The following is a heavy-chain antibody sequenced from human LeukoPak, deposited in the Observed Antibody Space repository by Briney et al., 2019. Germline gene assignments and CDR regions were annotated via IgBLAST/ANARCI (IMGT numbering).Heavy chain of an antibody. J-gene: IGHJ3*02. V-gene: IGHV3-64*01. CDR2: ITSNGGST. CDR3: AIDSSGYSRLLLAFDI. Sequence: GGSLRLSCAASGFTFSNYAMHWVRQAPGKGLEYVSAITSNGGSTYYANSVKGRFTISRDNSKNTLYLQMGSLRADDTAVYYCAIDSSGYSRLLLAFDIWGQGTMVTVSS. D-gene: IGHD3-22*01. CDR1: GFTFSNYA.